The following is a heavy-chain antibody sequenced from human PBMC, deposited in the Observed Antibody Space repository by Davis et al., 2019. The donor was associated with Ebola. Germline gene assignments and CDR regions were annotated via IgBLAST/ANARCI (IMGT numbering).Heavy chain of an antibody. V-gene: IGHV4-4*02. CDR3: ARGRAKVDP. Sequence: SETLSLTCAVSGGSISSSNWWSWVRQPPGKGLEWIGEINHSGSTNYNPSLKSRVTISVDTSKNQFSLKLSSVTAADTAVYYCARGRAKVDPWGQGTLVTVSS. CDR1: GGSISSSNW. CDR2: INHSGST. J-gene: IGHJ5*02.